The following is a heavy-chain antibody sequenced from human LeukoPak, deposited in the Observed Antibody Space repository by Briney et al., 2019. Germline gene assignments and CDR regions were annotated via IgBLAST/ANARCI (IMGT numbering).Heavy chain of an antibody. CDR3: AREDYGDYVGAFDI. J-gene: IGHJ3*02. CDR1: GGSFSGYY. V-gene: IGHV4-34*01. Sequence: PSETLSLTCAVYGGSFSGYYWSWIRQPPGKGLEWIGEVNHSGSTNYNPPLKSRVTISVDTSKNQFSLKLSSVTAADTAVYYCAREDYGDYVGAFDIWGQGTMVTVSS. D-gene: IGHD4-17*01. CDR2: VNHSGST.